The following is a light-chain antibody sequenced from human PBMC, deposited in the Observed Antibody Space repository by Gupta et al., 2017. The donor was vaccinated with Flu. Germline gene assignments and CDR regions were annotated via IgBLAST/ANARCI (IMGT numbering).Light chain of an antibody. J-gene: IGLJ3*02. Sequence: GGDNIGDKSVYWYQQKPGQAPILVVYDDSERPSGIPERFSGSNSGNTATLTISRVEAGDEADYYCQVWDSANNHVVFGGGAKLTVL. CDR2: DDS. CDR3: QVWDSANNHVV. V-gene: IGLV3-21*02. CDR1: NIGDKS.